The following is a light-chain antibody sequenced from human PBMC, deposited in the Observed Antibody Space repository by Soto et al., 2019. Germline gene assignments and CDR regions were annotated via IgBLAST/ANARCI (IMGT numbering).Light chain of an antibody. CDR1: SSNIGAGYD. Sequence: QSMLTQPPSVSGAAGQRVTISCTGTSSNIGAGYDVHWYQHLPGTAPKLLIYGNSDRPSGVPDRFSGSKSGTSASLAITGLQAEDEADYYCQSYDTSLSGSVFGRGTKVTVL. V-gene: IGLV1-40*01. CDR2: GNS. CDR3: QSYDTSLSGSV. J-gene: IGLJ2*01.